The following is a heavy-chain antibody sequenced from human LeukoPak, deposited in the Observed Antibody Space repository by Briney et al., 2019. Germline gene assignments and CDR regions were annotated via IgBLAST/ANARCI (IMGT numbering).Heavy chain of an antibody. V-gene: IGHV1-8*01. Sequence: ASVKVSCKASGFTFTSYDINWVRQTTGQGLEWMGWMNPSNGNTGYAQKFQGRVTMTRDTSISTAYMELRSLRSEDTAMYYCVRDGEGVAISVNYWFDPWGQGTLVTVSS. CDR3: VRDGEGVAISVNYWFDP. CDR2: MNPSNGNT. D-gene: IGHD3-10*01. CDR1: GFTFTSYD. J-gene: IGHJ5*02.